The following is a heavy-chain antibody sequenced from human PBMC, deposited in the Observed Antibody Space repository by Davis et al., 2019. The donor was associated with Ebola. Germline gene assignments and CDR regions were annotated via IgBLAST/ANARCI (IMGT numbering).Heavy chain of an antibody. J-gene: IGHJ4*02. D-gene: IGHD6-13*01. Sequence: PSETPSLTCTVSGGSISSDDYYWTWIRQTPGKGLEWIGYIYYIGSTFYNPSLKSRATISVDTSKNQFSLKLRSVTAADTAVYYCAGGYSSTWFGRDFDYWGQGILVSVSS. V-gene: IGHV4-30-4*01. CDR2: IYYIGST. CDR3: AGGYSSTWFGRDFDY. CDR1: GGSISSDDYY.